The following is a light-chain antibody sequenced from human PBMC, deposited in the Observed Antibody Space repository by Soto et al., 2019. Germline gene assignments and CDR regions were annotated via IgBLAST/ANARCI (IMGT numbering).Light chain of an antibody. Sequence: QSVLTQPRSVSGSPGQSVTISCTGTSSDVAKYDYVSWYQQSPGKAPKLLIYDVSKRPSGVPDRFSGSKFGITASLTISGLRAEDDADYFCTSSTTGSLYVFGTGTKLTVL. V-gene: IGLV2-11*01. CDR2: DVS. CDR1: SSDVAKYDY. CDR3: TSSTTGSLYV. J-gene: IGLJ1*01.